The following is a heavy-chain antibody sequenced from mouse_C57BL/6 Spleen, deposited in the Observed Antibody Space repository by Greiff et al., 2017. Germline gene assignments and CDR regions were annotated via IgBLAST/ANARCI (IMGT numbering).Heavy chain of an antibody. CDR3: ARSDYDYGGFAY. J-gene: IGHJ3*01. CDR1: GYTFTDYY. D-gene: IGHD2-4*01. V-gene: IGHV1-26*01. Sequence: EVQLQQSGPELVKPGASVKISCKASGYTFTDYYMNWVKQSHGKSLEWIGDINPNNGGTSYNQKFKGKATLTVDKSSSTAYMELRSLTSEDSAVYYCARSDYDYGGFAYWGQGTLVTVSA. CDR2: INPNNGGT.